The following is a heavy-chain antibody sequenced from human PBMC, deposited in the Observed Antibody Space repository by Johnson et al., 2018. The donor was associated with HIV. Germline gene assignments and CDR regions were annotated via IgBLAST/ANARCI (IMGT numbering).Heavy chain of an antibody. CDR2: ISYDGSNK. D-gene: IGHD3-3*02. CDR3: AKAIRGHDAFDI. V-gene: IGHV3-30*04. CDR1: GFTFSSYA. Sequence: QVQLVESGGGVVQPGRSLRLSCAASGFTFSSYAMHWVRQAPGKGLEWVAVISYDGSNKYYADSVKGRFTISRDNSKNTLYLQMNSLRAEDTAVYYCAKAIRGHDAFDIWGQGTMVTVSS. J-gene: IGHJ3*02.